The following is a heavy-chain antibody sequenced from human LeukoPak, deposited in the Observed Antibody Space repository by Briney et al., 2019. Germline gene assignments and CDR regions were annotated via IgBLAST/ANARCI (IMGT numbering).Heavy chain of an antibody. V-gene: IGHV3-30*01. CDR2: ISYDGSNK. CDR3: ARDFFIEDGYLYYFDY. CDR1: GFTFSSYA. Sequence: GGSLRLSCAASGFTFSSYAMHWVRQAPGKGLEGVAVISYDGSNKYYADSVKGRFTISRDNSKNTLYLQMNSLRAEDTAVYYCARDFFIEDGYLYYFDYWGQGTLVTVYS. D-gene: IGHD5-24*01. J-gene: IGHJ4*02.